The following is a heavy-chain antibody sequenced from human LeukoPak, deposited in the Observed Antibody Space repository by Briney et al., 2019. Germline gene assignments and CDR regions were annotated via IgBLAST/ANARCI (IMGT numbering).Heavy chain of an antibody. CDR1: GFTFSTFP. CDR2: ISSGSGK. J-gene: IGHJ4*02. V-gene: IGHV3-30*04. Sequence: GRSLRLSCEASGFTFSTFPMHWVRQAPGKGLEWVALISSGSGKYYADSGKGRFTISRDNSKNMLYLQMNSLRADDTAVYYCARDLELSAVYYFDSWGQGTLVIVSS. D-gene: IGHD3-3*01. CDR3: ARDLELSAVYYFDS.